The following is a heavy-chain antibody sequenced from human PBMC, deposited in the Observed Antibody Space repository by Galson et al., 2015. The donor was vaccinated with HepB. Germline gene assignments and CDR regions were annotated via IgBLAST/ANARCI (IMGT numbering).Heavy chain of an antibody. V-gene: IGHV1-69-2*01. CDR3: ATGLNLFGVAPADY. CDR2: VDPEDGET. J-gene: IGHJ4*02. D-gene: IGHD3-3*01. CDR1: GYTFTDYY. Sequence: VKVSCKVSGYTFTDYYMHWVQQAPGKGLEWMGLVDPEDGETIYAEKFQGRVTITADTSTDTAYMELSSLRSEDTAVYYCATGLNLFGVAPADYWGQGTLVTVSS.